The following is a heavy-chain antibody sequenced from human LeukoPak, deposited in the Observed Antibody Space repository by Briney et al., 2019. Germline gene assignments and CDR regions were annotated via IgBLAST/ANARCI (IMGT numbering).Heavy chain of an antibody. CDR2: ISGGGNTT. V-gene: IGHV3-23*01. J-gene: IGHJ4*02. CDR1: GITFNTYA. D-gene: IGHD4-17*01. Sequence: GGSLRLSCEVSGITFNTYAMSWFRQAPGRGLNWVSGISGGGNTTYYTDSVKGRFAIYRDNSRNTLYLQMSSLRAEDTAVYFCAKGWATVPNDYWGQGTLVTVSS. CDR3: AKGWATVPNDY.